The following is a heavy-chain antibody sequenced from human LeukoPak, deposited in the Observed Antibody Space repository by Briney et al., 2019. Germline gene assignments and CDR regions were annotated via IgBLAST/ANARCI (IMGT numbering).Heavy chain of an antibody. J-gene: IGHJ1*01. V-gene: IGHV1-69*04. CDR1: GGTFSSYA. D-gene: IGHD2-2*02. CDR3: ASRYCSSTSCYTTAEYFQH. Sequence: GSSVKVSCKASGGTFSSYAISWVRQAPGQGLEWMGRIIPILGIANYAQKSQGRVTITADKSTSTAYMELSSLRSEDTAVYYCASRYCSSTSCYTTAEYFQHWGQGTLVTVSS. CDR2: IIPILGIA.